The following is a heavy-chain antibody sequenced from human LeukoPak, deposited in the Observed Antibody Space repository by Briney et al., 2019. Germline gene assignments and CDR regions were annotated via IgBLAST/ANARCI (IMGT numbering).Heavy chain of an antibody. CDR3: AKDIGGLGYSGYDY. CDR1: GFTFDDYA. D-gene: IGHD5-12*01. Sequence: HPGGSLRLSCAASGFTFDDYAMHWVRQAPGKGLEWVSGISWNSGSIGYADSVKGRFTISRDNAKNSLYLQMNSLRTEDTALYYCAKDIGGLGYSGYDYWGQGTLVTVSS. V-gene: IGHV3-9*01. J-gene: IGHJ4*02. CDR2: ISWNSGSI.